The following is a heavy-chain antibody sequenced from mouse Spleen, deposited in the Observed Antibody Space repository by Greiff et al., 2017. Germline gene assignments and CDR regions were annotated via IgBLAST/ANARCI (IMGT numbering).Heavy chain of an antibody. CDR3: ARDYGYAGY. J-gene: IGHJ3*01. CDR2: IDPEDGET. Sequence: VQLQQSGAELVKPGASVKLSCTASGFTFTDYYMHWVKQRPGQGLEWIGRIDPEDGETKYAPNFQGKATITADTSSHTAYLQLSSLTSEDTAVYYCARDYGYAGYWGRGTLVTGSA. CDR1: GFTFTDYY. V-gene: IGHV14-2*01. D-gene: IGHD1-2*01.